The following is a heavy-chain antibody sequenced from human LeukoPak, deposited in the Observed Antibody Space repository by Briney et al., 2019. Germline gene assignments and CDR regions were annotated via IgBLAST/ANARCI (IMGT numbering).Heavy chain of an antibody. CDR1: EFSVGSNY. V-gene: IGHV3-66*01. D-gene: IGHD4-17*01. CDR2: IYSGGST. J-gene: IGHJ4*02. CDR3: ARDRGDYGDYVSYAIDT. Sequence: PGGSLRLSCAASEFSVGSNYMTWVRQAPGKGLEWVSLIYSGGSTYYADSVKGRFTISRDNSKNTLYLQMNSLRAEDTAVYYCARDRGDYGDYVSYAIDTWGQGTLVTVSS.